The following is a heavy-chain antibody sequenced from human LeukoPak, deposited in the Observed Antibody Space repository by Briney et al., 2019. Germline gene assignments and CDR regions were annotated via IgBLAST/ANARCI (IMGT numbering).Heavy chain of an antibody. CDR1: GFAYNTYG. D-gene: IGHD6-6*01. CDR2: ISSSSSTI. Sequence: GGSLRLSCAASGFAYNTYGMSWVRQAPGKGLEWVSYISSSSSTIYYADSVKGRFTISRDNAKNSLYLQMNSLRAEDTAVYYCARALLVPDYWGQGTLVTVSS. CDR3: ARALLVPDY. J-gene: IGHJ4*02. V-gene: IGHV3-48*01.